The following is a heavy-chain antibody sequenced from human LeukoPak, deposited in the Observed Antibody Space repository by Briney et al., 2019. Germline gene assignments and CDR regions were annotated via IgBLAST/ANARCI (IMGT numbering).Heavy chain of an antibody. Sequence: SQTLSLTCAISGDSVSSNSAAWNRIRQSPSRGLEWLGRTYYRSKWYNDYPVSVKSRITINPDTSKNQFSLQLNSVTPEDTAVYYCARAIEGVVGGIAAAGYNWFDPGGQGTLVTVSS. V-gene: IGHV6-1*01. J-gene: IGHJ5*02. CDR3: ARAIEGVVGGIAAAGYNWFDP. D-gene: IGHD6-13*01. CDR2: TYYRSKWYN. CDR1: GDSVSSNSAA.